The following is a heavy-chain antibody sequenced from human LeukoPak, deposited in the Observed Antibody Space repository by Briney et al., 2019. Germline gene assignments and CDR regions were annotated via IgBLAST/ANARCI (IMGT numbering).Heavy chain of an antibody. CDR3: ARARRGDCYSI. Sequence: GASVKVTCKASGYTFTSYGISWVRQAPGQGLEWMGWISAYNGNTNYAQKLQGRVTMTTDTSTSTAYMELRSLRSDDTAAYYCARARRGDCYSIWGQGTLVTVSS. CDR2: ISAYNGNT. CDR1: GYTFTSYG. V-gene: IGHV1-18*01. D-gene: IGHD2-21*02. J-gene: IGHJ4*02.